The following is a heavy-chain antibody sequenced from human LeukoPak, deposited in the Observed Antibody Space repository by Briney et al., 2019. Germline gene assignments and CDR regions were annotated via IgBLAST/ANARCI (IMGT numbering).Heavy chain of an antibody. J-gene: IGHJ4*02. D-gene: IGHD3-3*01. Sequence: GGSLRLSCAASGFSFSRNDMTWVRQAPGKGLEWVSVISGSGGFTYYGDSVKGRFTISRDNSKNTLYLQMNSLRAEDTAVYYCAKDRLYYDFWSGPFDYWGQGTLVTVSS. CDR3: AKDRLYYDFWSGPFDY. CDR1: GFSFSRND. CDR2: ISGSGGFT. V-gene: IGHV3-23*01.